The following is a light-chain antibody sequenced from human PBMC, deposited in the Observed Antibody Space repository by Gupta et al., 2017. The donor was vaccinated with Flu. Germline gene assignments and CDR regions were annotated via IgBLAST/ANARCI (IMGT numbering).Light chain of an antibody. CDR2: GAS. J-gene: IGKJ4*01. CDR1: QSVTSN. Sequence: PATLSVSPGERATLSCRASQSVTSNLAWYQQKPGQGPRLLIYGASTRATNIPARFSGSGSETEFTLTISSLQSEDFAVYFCQQDNNWPLTFGGGTKVEIK. CDR3: QQDNNWPLT. V-gene: IGKV3-15*01.